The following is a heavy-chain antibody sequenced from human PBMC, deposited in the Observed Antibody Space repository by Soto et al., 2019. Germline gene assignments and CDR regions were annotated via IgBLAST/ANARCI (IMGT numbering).Heavy chain of an antibody. D-gene: IGHD3-16*01. Sequence: ASVKVSCKASGGTFSSYTISWVRQAPGQGLEWMGRIIPILGIANYAQKFQGRVTITADKSTSTAYMELSSLRSEDTAVYYCARGGGLYSPRELGYYYYMDVWGKGTTVTVSS. J-gene: IGHJ6*03. CDR1: GGTFSSYT. V-gene: IGHV1-69*02. CDR2: IIPILGIA. CDR3: ARGGGLYSPRELGYYYYMDV.